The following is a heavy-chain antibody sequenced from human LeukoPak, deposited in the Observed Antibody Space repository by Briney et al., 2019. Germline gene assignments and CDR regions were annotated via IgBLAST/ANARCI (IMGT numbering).Heavy chain of an antibody. J-gene: IGHJ4*02. CDR3: ARGAFKRGFRKKKPQYYFDY. Sequence: SEALSLTCAVYGGSFSGYYWSWIRQPPGKGLEWIGEINHSGSTNYNPSLKSRVTISVDTSKNQFSLKLSSVTAADTAVYYCARGAFKRGFRKKKPQYYFDYWGQGTLVTVSS. V-gene: IGHV4-34*01. CDR2: INHSGST. D-gene: IGHD1-14*01. CDR1: GGSFSGYY.